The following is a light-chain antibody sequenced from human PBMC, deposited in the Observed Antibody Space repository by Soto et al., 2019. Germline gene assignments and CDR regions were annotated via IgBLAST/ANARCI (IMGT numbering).Light chain of an antibody. V-gene: IGKV3-20*01. CDR1: QSVNNNL. Sequence: EIVLTQSPGTLSLSPGERATLSCRASQSVNNNLLAWYQQKPGQAPRLLIYGTSYRAAGIPTRFSGSGSGTDFTLAISSLESDDFAMYYRQHFRTFGQGTKVEIK. CDR2: GTS. CDR3: QHFRT. J-gene: IGKJ1*01.